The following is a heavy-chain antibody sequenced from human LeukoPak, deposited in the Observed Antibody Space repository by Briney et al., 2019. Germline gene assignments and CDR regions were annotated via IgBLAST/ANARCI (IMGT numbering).Heavy chain of an antibody. J-gene: IGHJ5*02. Sequence: SETLSLTCTVSGYSISSGYYWGWIRQPPGKGLEWIGSIYHSRSTYYNPSLKSRVTISVDTSKNQFSLKLSSVTAADTAVYYCARDPGSWFDPWGQGTLVTVSS. CDR1: GYSISSGYY. CDR2: IYHSRST. CDR3: ARDPGSWFDP. V-gene: IGHV4-38-2*02. D-gene: IGHD2-15*01.